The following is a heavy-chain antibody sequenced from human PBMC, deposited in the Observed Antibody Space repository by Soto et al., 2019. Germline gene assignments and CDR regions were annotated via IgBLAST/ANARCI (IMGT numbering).Heavy chain of an antibody. Sequence: QVQLVESGGGVVQPGRSLRLSCAASGFTFSSYGMHWVRQAPGKGLEWVAGIWYDGSNKYYADSVKGRFTISRDNSKNTLYLQMNSLRAEDTAVYYCARDQDYYDSSGYSASYDYWGQGTLVTVSS. J-gene: IGHJ4*02. V-gene: IGHV3-33*01. CDR1: GFTFSSYG. D-gene: IGHD3-22*01. CDR2: IWYDGSNK. CDR3: ARDQDYYDSSGYSASYDY.